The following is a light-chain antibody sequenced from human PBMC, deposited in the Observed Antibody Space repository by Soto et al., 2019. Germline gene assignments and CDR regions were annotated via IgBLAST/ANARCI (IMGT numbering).Light chain of an antibody. Sequence: QSVLTQPPSASGTPGQIVAISCSGSSSNIGSNTVTWYQQLPGTAPKLLIYSTSQRSSGVPGRFSGSKSGASASLSISGPQSEDEADYYCEAWDDRLDVYVFGTGTKVTVL. V-gene: IGLV1-44*01. J-gene: IGLJ1*01. CDR1: SSNIGSNT. CDR2: STS. CDR3: EAWDDRLDVYV.